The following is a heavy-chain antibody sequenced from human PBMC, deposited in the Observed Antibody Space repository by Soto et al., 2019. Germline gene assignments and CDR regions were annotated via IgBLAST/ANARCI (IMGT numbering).Heavy chain of an antibody. CDR1: GFTFSSYG. D-gene: IGHD4-17*01. V-gene: IGHV3-30*18. J-gene: IGHJ4*02. Sequence: GGSLRLSCAASGFTFSSYGMHWVRQAPGRGLEWVAVISYDGSNKYYADSVKGRFTISRDNSKNTLYLQMNSLRAEETAVYYCAKTYGNSDYWGQGTLVTVSS. CDR2: ISYDGSNK. CDR3: AKTYGNSDY.